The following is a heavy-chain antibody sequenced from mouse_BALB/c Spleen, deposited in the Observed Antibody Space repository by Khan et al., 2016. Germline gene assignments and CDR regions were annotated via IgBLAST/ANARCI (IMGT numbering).Heavy chain of an antibody. Sequence: QVQLQQSGAELARPGASVKMSCKASGYTFTSYTMHWVKQRPGQGLEWIGYINPSSGYTNYNQKFKDKATLTADKSSSTAYMQLSSLTSEDSAVYYCARSDDYDEETAWFAYWGQGTLVTVSA. D-gene: IGHD2-4*01. CDR2: INPSSGYT. CDR3: ARSDDYDEETAWFAY. J-gene: IGHJ3*01. V-gene: IGHV1-4*01. CDR1: GYTFTSYT.